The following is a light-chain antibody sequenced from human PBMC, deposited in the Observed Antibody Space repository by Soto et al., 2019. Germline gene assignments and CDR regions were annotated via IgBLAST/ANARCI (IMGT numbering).Light chain of an antibody. V-gene: IGLV1-40*01. Sequence: QSVLTQPPSVSGAPGQRVTISCTGSSSNIGAGYDVHWYQQLPGTAPKLLIYGNSNRPSGVPDRFSGSKSGTSASLAITGLQAEDEADYYCQSYDSSLSEDVVFGGGPKLTVL. CDR2: GNS. CDR3: QSYDSSLSEDVV. J-gene: IGLJ2*01. CDR1: SSNIGAGYD.